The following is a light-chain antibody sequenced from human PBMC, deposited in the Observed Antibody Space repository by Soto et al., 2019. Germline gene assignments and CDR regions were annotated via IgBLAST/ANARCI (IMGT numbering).Light chain of an antibody. CDR2: KAS. Sequence: DIQMTQSPSTLSASVGDRVTITCRASQSISTWLAWYQQKPGKAPKLLIYKASSLEGGVPSRFSGSGSGTEFNITISSLQPDDFATYYCQQYTNYPLTFGGGTTVDIK. CDR1: QSISTW. J-gene: IGKJ4*01. V-gene: IGKV1-5*03. CDR3: QQYTNYPLT.